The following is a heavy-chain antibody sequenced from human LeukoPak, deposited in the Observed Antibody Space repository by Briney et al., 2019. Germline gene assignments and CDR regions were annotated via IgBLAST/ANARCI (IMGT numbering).Heavy chain of an antibody. CDR1: GYTFTTYA. CDR2: INAGNGNT. V-gene: IGHV1-3*01. D-gene: IGHD3-16*02. Sequence: ASVKVSSTASGYTFTTYAMHWVRQAPGQRLEWMGWINAGNGNTKYSQKFQGRVTITRDTSASTAYMELSSLRSEDTAVYYCARPYDYVWGSYRYTLDYWGQGTLVTVSS. J-gene: IGHJ4*02. CDR3: ARPYDYVWGSYRYTLDY.